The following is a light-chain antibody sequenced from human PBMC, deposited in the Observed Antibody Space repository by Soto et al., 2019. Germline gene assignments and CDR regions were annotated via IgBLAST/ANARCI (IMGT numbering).Light chain of an antibody. J-gene: IGKJ1*01. V-gene: IGKV3-20*01. CDR3: QQYMSSVT. CDR2: GAS. Sequence: EIVLTQSPGSLSLSPGQRATLSCRASQSVDTTFFAWYQKKPGQAPRLLIYGASKRATGIPDRFGGGGSGTVFPLIISRLEPEDFAVYYCQQYMSSVTFGQGTKVEIK. CDR1: QSVDTTF.